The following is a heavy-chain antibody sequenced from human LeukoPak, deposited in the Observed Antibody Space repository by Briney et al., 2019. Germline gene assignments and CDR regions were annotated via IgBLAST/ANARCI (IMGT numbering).Heavy chain of an antibody. CDR3: AKLLYYYDSSQPY. D-gene: IGHD3-22*01. V-gene: IGHV1-69*13. CDR1: GYTFSDYY. Sequence: SVKVSCKASGYTFSDYYIHWVRQAPGQGLEWMGGIIPIFGTANYAQKFQGRVTITADESTSTAYMELSSLRAEDTAVYYCAKLLYYYDSSQPYWGQGTLVTVSS. J-gene: IGHJ4*02. CDR2: IIPIFGTA.